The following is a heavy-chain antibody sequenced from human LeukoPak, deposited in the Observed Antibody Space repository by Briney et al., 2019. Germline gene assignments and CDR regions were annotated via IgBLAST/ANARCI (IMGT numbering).Heavy chain of an antibody. CDR3: ARDRGGWLLWYYFDY. J-gene: IGHJ4*02. Sequence: KAGGSLRLSCAAAGFTFTDYSMNWVRQAPGKGLEWVSTISSDSGHIYYADSVKGRFTISRDNAENSLYLQMNSLRAEDTAVYYCARDRGGWLLWYYFDYWGQGTLVTVSS. D-gene: IGHD5-24*01. CDR1: GFTFTDYS. V-gene: IGHV3-21*04. CDR2: ISSDSGHI.